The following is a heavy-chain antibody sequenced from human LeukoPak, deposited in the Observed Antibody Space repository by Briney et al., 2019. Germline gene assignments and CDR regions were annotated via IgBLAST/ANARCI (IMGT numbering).Heavy chain of an antibody. CDR3: ARSARAYYFDY. Sequence: ASVKVSCKASGYTFTSYYMHWVRQAPGQGLEWMGIINPSGGSTSYAQKFQGRVTMTRDMSTSTVYMELSSLRSEDTAVYYCARSARAYYFDYWGQGTLVTVSS. CDR1: GYTFTSYY. CDR2: INPSGGST. V-gene: IGHV1-46*01. J-gene: IGHJ4*02.